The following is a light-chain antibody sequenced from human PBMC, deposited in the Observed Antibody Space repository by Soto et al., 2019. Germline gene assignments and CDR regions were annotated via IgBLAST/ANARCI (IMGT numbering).Light chain of an antibody. CDR1: YSNIGSNT. CDR2: SNN. J-gene: IGLJ3*02. Sequence: QSVLTQPPSASGTPGQRVTISCSGSYSNIGSNTVNWYQQLPGTAPKLLIYSNNQRPSGVPDRFSGSKSGASASLAISGLQSDDEADYYCAAWDDSLNGWVFGGGTKLTVL. V-gene: IGLV1-44*01. CDR3: AAWDDSLNGWV.